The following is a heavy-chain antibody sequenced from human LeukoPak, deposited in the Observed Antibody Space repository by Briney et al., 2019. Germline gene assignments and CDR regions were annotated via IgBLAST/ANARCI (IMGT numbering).Heavy chain of an antibody. Sequence: SETLSLTCTVSGYSISSGYYWGWIRQPPGTGLEWIGSIYHSGSTYYNPSLKSRVTISVDTSKNQFSLKLSSVTAADTAVYYCARDLDFSQNWFDPWGQGTLVTVSS. D-gene: IGHD3/OR15-3a*01. CDR1: GYSISSGYY. CDR3: ARDLDFSQNWFDP. V-gene: IGHV4-38-2*02. J-gene: IGHJ5*02. CDR2: IYHSGST.